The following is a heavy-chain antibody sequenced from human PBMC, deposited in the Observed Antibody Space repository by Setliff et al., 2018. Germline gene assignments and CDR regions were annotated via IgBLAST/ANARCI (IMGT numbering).Heavy chain of an antibody. D-gene: IGHD2-15*01. J-gene: IGHJ6*03. CDR2: FDPEDGET. Sequence: ASVKVSCKVSGYTLTELSRHWVRQAPGKGLEWMGGFDPEDGETIYAQKFQGRVTITRDTSASTAYMELSSLRSEDTAVYYCAAPRLLPQYYYYYYMDVWGKRTTVTSP. CDR3: AAPRLLPQYYYYYYMDV. V-gene: IGHV1-24*01. CDR1: GYTLTELS.